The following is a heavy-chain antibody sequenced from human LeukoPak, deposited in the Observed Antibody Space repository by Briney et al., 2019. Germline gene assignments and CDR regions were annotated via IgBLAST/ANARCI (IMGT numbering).Heavy chain of an antibody. J-gene: IGHJ4*02. Sequence: ASVKVSCKASGYTFTSYYMHWVRQAPGQGLEWMGTINPSGGSTSYAQKFQGRVTMTRDTSTSTVYMELSSLRSEDTAVYYCARARLGSPDSIEMATAFPYYFDYWGQGTLVTVSS. V-gene: IGHV1-46*01. CDR1: GYTFTSYY. CDR2: INPSGGST. CDR3: ARARLGSPDSIEMATAFPYYFDY. D-gene: IGHD5-24*01.